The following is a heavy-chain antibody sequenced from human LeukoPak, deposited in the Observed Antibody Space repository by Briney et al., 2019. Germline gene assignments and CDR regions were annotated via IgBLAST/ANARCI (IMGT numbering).Heavy chain of an antibody. CDR1: GFTFSSYS. CDR2: ISSSSSYI. D-gene: IGHD5-12*01. J-gene: IGHJ5*02. V-gene: IGHV3-21*01. Sequence: PGGSLRLSCAASGFTFSSYSMNWVRQAPGKGLEWVSSISSSSSYIYYADSVKGRFTISRDNAKNSLYLQMNSLRVEDTAVYYCASEGEIAFGYLSWGQGTLVTVSS. CDR3: ASEGEIAFGYLS.